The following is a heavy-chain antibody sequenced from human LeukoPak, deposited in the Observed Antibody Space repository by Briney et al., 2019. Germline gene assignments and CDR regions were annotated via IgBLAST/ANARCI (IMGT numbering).Heavy chain of an antibody. D-gene: IGHD2-15*01. Sequence: GGSLRLSCAATGLTFTTSAMTWVRQAPGKGLEWVSSISGSGGSSYHADSVKGRFTTSRDNSKNTVYLHMNSLRADDTAIYYCASGRGYYEYWGQGTLVTVSS. V-gene: IGHV3-23*01. J-gene: IGHJ4*02. CDR1: GLTFTTSA. CDR3: ASGRGYYEY. CDR2: ISGSGGSS.